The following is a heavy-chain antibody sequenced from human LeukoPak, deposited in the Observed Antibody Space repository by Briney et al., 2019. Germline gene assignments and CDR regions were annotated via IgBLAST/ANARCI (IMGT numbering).Heavy chain of an antibody. J-gene: IGHJ4*02. Sequence: GGSLRLSCVVSGFSVRTTYMSWVRQAPGKGLEWVSVLYTGGGTDHADSVKGRFTISRDNSKNTLSLQMNSLRAEDTAIYYCTRSGYRHPYHFDSWGQGTLVTVSS. CDR3: TRSGYRHPYHFDS. V-gene: IGHV3-53*01. CDR1: GFSVRTTY. CDR2: LYTGGGT. D-gene: IGHD3-22*01.